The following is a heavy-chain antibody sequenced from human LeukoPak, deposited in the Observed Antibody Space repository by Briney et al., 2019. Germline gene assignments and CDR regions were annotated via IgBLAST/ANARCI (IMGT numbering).Heavy chain of an antibody. CDR2: ISGSGYTT. D-gene: IGHD4-17*01. CDR3: AKSSGYGDYGYYYYYMDV. CDR1: GFTFSSSA. V-gene: IGHV3-23*01. Sequence: GGSLRLSCAASGFTFSSSAMSWVRQAPGKGLEWVSAISGSGYTTYYADSVKGRFTISRDNSENTLYLQMNSLRAEDTAVYYCAKSSGYGDYGYYYYYMDVWGKGTTVTISS. J-gene: IGHJ6*03.